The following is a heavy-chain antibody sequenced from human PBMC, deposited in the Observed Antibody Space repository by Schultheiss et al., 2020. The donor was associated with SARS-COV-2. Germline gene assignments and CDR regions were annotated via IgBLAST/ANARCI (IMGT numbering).Heavy chain of an antibody. CDR2: IWYDGSNK. CDR3: ARRAAAGVHYYYGMDV. CDR1: GFTFSSYG. Sequence: GGSLRLSCAASGFTFSSYGMHWVRQAPGKGLEWVGIIWYDGSNKYYADSVKGRFTISRDNSKNTVYLQMNSLRAEDTAVYYCARRAAAGVHYYYGMDVWGQGTTVTVSS. J-gene: IGHJ6*02. V-gene: IGHV3-33*01. D-gene: IGHD6-13*01.